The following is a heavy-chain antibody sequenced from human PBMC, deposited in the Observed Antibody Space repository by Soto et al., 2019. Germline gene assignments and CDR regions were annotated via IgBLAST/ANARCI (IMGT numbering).Heavy chain of an antibody. CDR2: INPNSGGT. Sequence: ASVKVSCKASGYTFTSYYMHWVRQAPGQGLEWMGWINPNSGGTNYAQKFQGWVTMTRDTSISTAYMELSRLRSDDTAVYYCARASYGSGSYYNVMDFDYWGQGTLVTVSS. D-gene: IGHD3-10*01. V-gene: IGHV1-2*04. J-gene: IGHJ4*02. CDR3: ARASYGSGSYYNVMDFDY. CDR1: GYTFTSYY.